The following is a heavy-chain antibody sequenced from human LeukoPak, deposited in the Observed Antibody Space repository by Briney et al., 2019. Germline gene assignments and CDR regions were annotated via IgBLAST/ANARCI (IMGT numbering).Heavy chain of an antibody. V-gene: IGHV1-18*01. J-gene: IGHJ6*03. CDR1: GYTFTSYG. CDR2: ISAYNGNT. Sequence: ASVKVSCKASGYTFTSYGISWVRQAPGQGLEWMGWISAYNGNTNYAQKLQGRVTMTTDTSTSTAYMELSRLRSDDTAVYYCARDQGGSYYYYYYMDVWGKGTAVTVSS. CDR3: ARDQGGSYYYYYYMDV. D-gene: IGHD1-26*01.